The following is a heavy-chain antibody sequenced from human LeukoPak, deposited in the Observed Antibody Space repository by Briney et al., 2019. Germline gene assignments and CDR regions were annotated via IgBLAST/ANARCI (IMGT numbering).Heavy chain of an antibody. J-gene: IGHJ5*02. Sequence: GGSLRLSCAASGFTFSSYAMHWVRQAPGKGLEWVAVISYDGSNKYYADSVEGRFTISRDNSKNTLYLQMNSLRAEDTAVYYCARDEGSSWLNWFDPWGQGTLVTVSS. CDR1: GFTFSSYA. V-gene: IGHV3-30-3*01. D-gene: IGHD6-13*01. CDR2: ISYDGSNK. CDR3: ARDEGSSWLNWFDP.